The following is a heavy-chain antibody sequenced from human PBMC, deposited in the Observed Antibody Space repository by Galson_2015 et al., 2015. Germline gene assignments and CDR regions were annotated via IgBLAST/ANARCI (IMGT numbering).Heavy chain of an antibody. V-gene: IGHV3-48*02. D-gene: IGHD2-15*01. CDR2: ITSRSSTI. CDR1: GFTFSNYR. CDR3: AKDLGYCSCTSCYSVGAFDI. Sequence: SLRLSCAASGFTFSNYRMSWVRQAPGKGPEWISYITSRSSTIYYSDSVKGRFTISRDNAKNSLYLEMKSMRDEDTALYYCAKDLGYCSCTSCYSVGAFDIWRQGTMVTVSS. J-gene: IGHJ3*02.